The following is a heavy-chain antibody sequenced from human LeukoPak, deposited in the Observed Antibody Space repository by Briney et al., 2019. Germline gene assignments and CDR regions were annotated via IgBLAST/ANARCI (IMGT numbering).Heavy chain of an antibody. J-gene: IGHJ5*02. CDR3: ARDRYYYDSSGYFHWFDP. CDR1: GGSFSGYY. CDR2: INHSGST. D-gene: IGHD3-22*01. V-gene: IGHV4-34*01. Sequence: SETLSLTCAVYGGSFSGYYWSWIRQPPGKGLEWIGEINHSGSTNYNPPLKSRVTMSVDTSKSQFSLKLSSVTAADTAVYYCARDRYYYDSSGYFHWFDPWGQGTLVTVSS.